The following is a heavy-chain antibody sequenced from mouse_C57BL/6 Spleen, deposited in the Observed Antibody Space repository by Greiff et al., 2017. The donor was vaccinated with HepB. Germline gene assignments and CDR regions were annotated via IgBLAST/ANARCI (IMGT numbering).Heavy chain of an antibody. D-gene: IGHD2-3*01. V-gene: IGHV5-17*01. CDR3: ARPLYDGYYFDY. CDR2: ISSGSSTI. Sequence: EVKLVESGGGLVKPGGSLKLSCAASGFTFSDYGMHWVRQAPEKGLEWVAYISSGSSTIYYADTVKGRFTISRDNAKNTLFLQMTSLRSEDTAMYYCARPLYDGYYFDYWGQGTTLTVSS. CDR1: GFTFSDYG. J-gene: IGHJ2*01.